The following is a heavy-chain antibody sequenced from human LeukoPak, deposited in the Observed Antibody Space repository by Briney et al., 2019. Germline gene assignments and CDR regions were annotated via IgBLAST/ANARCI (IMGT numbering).Heavy chain of an antibody. J-gene: IGHJ4*02. V-gene: IGHV3-66*01. D-gene: IGHD5-12*01. Sequence: GGSLRLSCAASGFTFSSYGMSWVRQAPGKGLEWVAVIYSGGSTNYADSVKGRFTISRDNSKNTLYLPMNSLRAEDTAVYYCAIRKSGNAIDYWGQGTLVTVSS. CDR3: AIRKSGNAIDY. CDR2: IYSGGST. CDR1: GFTFSSYG.